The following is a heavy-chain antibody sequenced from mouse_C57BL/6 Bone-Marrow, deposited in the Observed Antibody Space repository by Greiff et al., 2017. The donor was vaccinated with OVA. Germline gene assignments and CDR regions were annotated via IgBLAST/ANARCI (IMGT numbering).Heavy chain of an antibody. CDR2: IDPSDSYT. CDR3: SNSNFACFAY. Sequence: VQLQQPGAELVMPGASVKLSCTASGYTFTSYWMPWVQQRPGQGLEWIGEIDPSDSYTNYHHKFKGKSTFTVDKSSSTAYMQLSSLTAKDSAVYYCSNSNFACFAYWGQGTMVTVSA. J-gene: IGHJ3*01. D-gene: IGHD2-5*01. CDR1: GYTFTSYW. V-gene: IGHV1-69*01.